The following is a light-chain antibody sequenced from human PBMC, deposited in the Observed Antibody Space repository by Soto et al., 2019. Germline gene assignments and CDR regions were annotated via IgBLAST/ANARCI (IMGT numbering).Light chain of an antibody. J-gene: IGLJ1*01. CDR2: DVS. V-gene: IGLV2-14*03. Sequence: QSALTQPASVSGSPGQSITISCTGTSSDVGDYNYVSWYQQHPGKAPKFLIYDVSNRPSGVSNRFSGSKSGNTASLTISGLQAEDEADYYCSSYTSTSTPYVFGTGTKLTVL. CDR3: SSYTSTSTPYV. CDR1: SSDVGDYNY.